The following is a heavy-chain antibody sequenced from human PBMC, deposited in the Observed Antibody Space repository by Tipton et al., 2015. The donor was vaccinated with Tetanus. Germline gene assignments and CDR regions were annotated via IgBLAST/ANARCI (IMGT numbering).Heavy chain of an antibody. Sequence: SLRLSCAASGFTFSSYFMNWVRQAPGKGLEWVSSISSSSSYIYYADSVKGRFTMSRDNAKNSLYLQMNSLRAEDTAVYYCAKAHHEANYYYYGMDVWGQGTTVTVSS. CDR3: AKAHHEANYYYYGMDV. J-gene: IGHJ6*02. V-gene: IGHV3-21*04. CDR2: ISSSSSYI. CDR1: GFTFSSYF.